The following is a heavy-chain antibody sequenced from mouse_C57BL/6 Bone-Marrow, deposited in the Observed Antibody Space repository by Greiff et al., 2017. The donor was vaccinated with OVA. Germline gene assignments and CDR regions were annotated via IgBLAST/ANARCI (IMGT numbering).Heavy chain of an antibody. CDR2: ISDGGSYT. J-gene: IGHJ2*01. CDR3: ARGLEYFDY. D-gene: IGHD2-4*01. Sequence: EVQLVESGGGLVKPGGSLKLSCAASGFTFSSYAMSWVRQTPEKRLEWVATISDGGSYTYYPDTVKGRFTISRDNAKNNLYLQMSHLKSEDTAMYYCARGLEYFDYWGQGTTLTVSA. CDR1: GFTFSSYA. V-gene: IGHV5-4*01.